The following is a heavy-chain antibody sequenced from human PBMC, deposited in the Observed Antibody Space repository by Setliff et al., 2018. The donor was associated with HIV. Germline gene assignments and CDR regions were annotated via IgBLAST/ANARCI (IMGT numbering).Heavy chain of an antibody. Sequence: PGGSLRLSCAASGFTFSSYSMNWVRRVPGKGLECVANINEDGSDNCYMGSVKGRFTISRDNAKNSLFLQMNSLRVEDTAVYFCVPQGPGPGSGWWRNWFDPWGQGTLVTVSS. CDR2: INEDGSDN. J-gene: IGHJ5*02. CDR1: GFTFSSYS. CDR3: VPQGPGPGSGWWRNWFDP. V-gene: IGHV3-7*03. D-gene: IGHD6-19*01.